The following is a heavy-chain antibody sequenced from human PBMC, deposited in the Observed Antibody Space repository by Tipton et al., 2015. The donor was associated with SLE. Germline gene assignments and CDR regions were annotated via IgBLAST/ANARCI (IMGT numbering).Heavy chain of an antibody. CDR3: ARGNTTLAGSPFDH. CDR1: GDSISSTNW. D-gene: IGHD6-19*01. J-gene: IGHJ4*02. V-gene: IGHV4-4*02. CDR2: IHHLGTT. Sequence: TLSLTCTVSGDSISSTNWWSWVRQAPGKGLEWLGEIHHLGTTNYNPSLKSRVAMSVDKSKNHFSLTLEFVTAADTAVYYCARGNTTLAGSPFDHWGQGTLVTVSS.